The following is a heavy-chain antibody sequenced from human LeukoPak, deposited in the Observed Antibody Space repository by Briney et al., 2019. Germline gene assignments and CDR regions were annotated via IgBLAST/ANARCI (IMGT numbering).Heavy chain of an antibody. D-gene: IGHD5-12*01. J-gene: IGHJ4*02. CDR2: IYYTGST. V-gene: IGHV4-39*07. CDR3: ARTLGYRGYTFDY. CDR1: GGSISNSSYY. Sequence: SETLSLTCTVSGGSISNSSYYWGWIRQPPGKGLECIGIIYYTGSTNYNPSPKSRVTISVDTSKNQFSLKVSSVTAADTAVYYCARTLGYRGYTFDYWGQGTLVTVSS.